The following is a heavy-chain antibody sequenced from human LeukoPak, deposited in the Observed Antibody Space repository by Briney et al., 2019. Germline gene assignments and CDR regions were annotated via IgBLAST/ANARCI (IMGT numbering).Heavy chain of an antibody. Sequence: SVKASCKASGGTFSSYAISWVRQAPGQGLEWMGGIIPIFGTANYAQKFQGRVTITTDESTSTAYMELRSLRSEDTAVYYCARQSSCSSTSCYLSYYYYMDVWGKGTTVTVSS. CDR2: IIPIFGTA. CDR3: ARQSSCSSTSCYLSYYYYMDV. D-gene: IGHD2-2*01. J-gene: IGHJ6*03. CDR1: GGTFSSYA. V-gene: IGHV1-69*05.